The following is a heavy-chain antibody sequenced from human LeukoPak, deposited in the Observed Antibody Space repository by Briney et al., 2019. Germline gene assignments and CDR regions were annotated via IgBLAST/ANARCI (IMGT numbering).Heavy chain of an antibody. J-gene: IGHJ3*02. V-gene: IGHV3-11*06. CDR1: GFTFSDYY. CDR2: ISGGSRNT. CDR3: ARGAPLVVVTTGAFDI. Sequence: GGSLRLSCAAPGFTFSDYYMTWIRQAPGKGLEWVSYISGGSRNTNYADSVKGRFTISRDNAKNLLYLQMNSLRVEDTAIYYCARGAPLVVVTTGAFDIWGQGTMVTVSS. D-gene: IGHD2-15*01.